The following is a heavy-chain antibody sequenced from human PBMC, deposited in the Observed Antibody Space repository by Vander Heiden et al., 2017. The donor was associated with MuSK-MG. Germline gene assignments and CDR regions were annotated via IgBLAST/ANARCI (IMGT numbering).Heavy chain of an antibody. CDR3: AKDDSSGSYFDF. D-gene: IGHD3-22*01. J-gene: IGHJ4*02. Sequence: EAQLLESESGGGLVQPGGSLRPSCAASGFSFSSYSLHWVRQAPGKGLEWVSTLGAGGADTYYGDSVKGRFTISRDNSKNALYLQMNSLRAEDTAVYFCAKDDSSGSYFDFWGQGTLVTVSS. CDR2: LGAGGADT. V-gene: IGHV3-23*01. CDR1: GFSFSSYS.